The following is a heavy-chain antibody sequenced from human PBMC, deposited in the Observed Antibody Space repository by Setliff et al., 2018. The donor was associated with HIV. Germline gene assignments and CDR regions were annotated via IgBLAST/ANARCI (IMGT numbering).Heavy chain of an antibody. CDR3: ARETGTYNYYYMDV. V-gene: IGHV4-39*01. Sequence: SETLSLTCAVSGDSISSSIYYWGWIRQPPGKGLEWIGSVYYGGSTYYNPSLKSRVTISVDTSKNQFSLKLSSVTAAETAVYYCARETGTYNYYYMDVWGKGTTVTVSS. CDR1: GDSISSSIYY. J-gene: IGHJ6*03. D-gene: IGHD1-1*01. CDR2: VYYGGST.